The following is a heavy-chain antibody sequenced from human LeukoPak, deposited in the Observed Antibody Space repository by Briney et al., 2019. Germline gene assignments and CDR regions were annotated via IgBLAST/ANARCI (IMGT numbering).Heavy chain of an antibody. CDR2: IYYSGST. V-gene: IGHV4-59*01. CDR1: GGSISSYY. D-gene: IGHD5-18*01. CDR3: ARADTAMVQGAFDI. Sequence: PSETLSLTCTVSGGSISSYYWSWIRQPPGKGLEWIGYIYYSGSTNYNPSLKSRVTISVDTSKNQFSLKLSSVTAADTAVYYCARADTAMVQGAFDIWGQGTMVTVSS. J-gene: IGHJ3*02.